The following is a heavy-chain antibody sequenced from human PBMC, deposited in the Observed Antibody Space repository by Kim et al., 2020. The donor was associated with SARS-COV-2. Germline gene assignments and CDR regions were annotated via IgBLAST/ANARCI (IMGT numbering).Heavy chain of an antibody. CDR2: IYPGDSDT. V-gene: IGHV5-51*01. CDR1: GYSFTSYW. J-gene: IGHJ3*02. D-gene: IGHD6-13*01. Sequence: GESLKISCKGSGYSFTSYWIGWVRQMPGKGLEWMGIIYPGDSDTRYSPSFQGQVTISADKSISTAYLQWSSLKASDTAMYYCARPIGIAAAGNDAFDIWGQGTMVTVSS. CDR3: ARPIGIAAAGNDAFDI.